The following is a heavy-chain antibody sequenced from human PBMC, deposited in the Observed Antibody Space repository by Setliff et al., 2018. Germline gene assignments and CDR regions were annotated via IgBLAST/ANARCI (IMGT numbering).Heavy chain of an antibody. CDR2: INGGNGNT. Sequence: ASVKVSCKASGYSFSTYAMHWVRQAPGQRLEWMGWINGGNGNTKYSQKFQGRITITRDTSASTAYMEMSSLRSEDTAVYYCARDREYCSRTSCYVDYWGQGALVTVSS. CDR1: GYSFSTYA. CDR3: ARDREYCSRTSCYVDY. V-gene: IGHV1-3*01. D-gene: IGHD2-2*01. J-gene: IGHJ4*02.